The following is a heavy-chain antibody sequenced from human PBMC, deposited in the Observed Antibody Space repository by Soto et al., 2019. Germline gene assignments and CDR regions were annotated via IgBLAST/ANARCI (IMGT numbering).Heavy chain of an antibody. V-gene: IGHV4-30-2*01. Sequence: QLQLQESGSGLVKPSQTLSLTCAVSGGSISSGGYSWSWIRQPPGKGLEWIGYIYHSGSTYYNPSLKSRVTISVDRFKNQFSRKLSSVTAADTAVYYCARRRGFPYYSGMDVWGQGTTVTVSS. CDR2: IYHSGST. CDR1: GGSISSGGYS. J-gene: IGHJ6*02. CDR3: ARRRGFPYYSGMDV. D-gene: IGHD5-12*01.